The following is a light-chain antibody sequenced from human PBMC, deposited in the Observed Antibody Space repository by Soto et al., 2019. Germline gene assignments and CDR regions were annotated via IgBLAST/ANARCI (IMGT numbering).Light chain of an antibody. J-gene: IGLJ1*01. CDR2: HVT. CDR3: CSYTTGNTFV. CDR1: SSDIGAYNY. V-gene: IGLV2-14*01. Sequence: STLTQPACVSGSIGQSITISCRETSSDIGAYNYVSWYQQYPGKAPKLMIYHVTDRPSVVSNRFSGSKSGNTASLTISGLQAEDEADYYCCSYTTGNTFVFGTGTKVTVL.